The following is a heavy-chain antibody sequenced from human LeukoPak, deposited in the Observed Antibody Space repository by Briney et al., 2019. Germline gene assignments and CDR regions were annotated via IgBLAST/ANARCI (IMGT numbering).Heavy chain of an antibody. CDR2: ISYDGSNK. D-gene: IGHD5/OR15-5a*01. V-gene: IGHV3-30-3*01. CDR3: ARDHGSPRRLRSLNWFDP. Sequence: QTGGSLRLSCAASGFTFSSYAMHWVRQAPGKGLEWVAVISYDGSNKYYADSVKGRFTISRDNSKNTLYLQMNSLRAEDTAVYYCARDHGSPRRLRSLNWFDPWGQGTLVTVSS. CDR1: GFTFSSYA. J-gene: IGHJ5*02.